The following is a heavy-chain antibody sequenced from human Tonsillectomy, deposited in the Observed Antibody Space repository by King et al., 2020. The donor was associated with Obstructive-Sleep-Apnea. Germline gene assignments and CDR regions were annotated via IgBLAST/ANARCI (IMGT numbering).Heavy chain of an antibody. Sequence: QLQESGPGLVKPSETLSLTCTVSGGSISSYYWSWIRQPPGKGLEWIGYIYYSGSTNYNPSLKSRVTISVDTSKNQFSLKLSSVTAADPAVYYCARHRDCSGGSCYTRGYFDYWGQGTLVTVSS. CDR2: IYYSGST. CDR3: ARHRDCSGGSCYTRGYFDY. V-gene: IGHV4-59*08. J-gene: IGHJ4*02. CDR1: GGSISSYY. D-gene: IGHD2-15*01.